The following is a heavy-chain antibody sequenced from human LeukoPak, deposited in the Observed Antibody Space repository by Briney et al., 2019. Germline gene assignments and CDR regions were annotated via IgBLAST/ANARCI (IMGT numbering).Heavy chain of an antibody. CDR2: ISYDGNKR. Sequence: PGGSLRLSCVTSGFTFNSYGFYWVRQAPGKGLEWVAVISYDGNKRYYADSVKSRFTISRDTSNKTAYLEMNSLRVDDTAVYYCARDVISRQMITLGLGFWGQGTLVTVSS. V-gene: IGHV3-30*03. J-gene: IGHJ4*02. D-gene: IGHD1-20*01. CDR1: GFTFNSYG. CDR3: ARDVISRQMITLGLGF.